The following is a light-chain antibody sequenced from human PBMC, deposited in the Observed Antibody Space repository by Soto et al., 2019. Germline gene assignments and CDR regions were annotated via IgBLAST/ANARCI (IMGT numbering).Light chain of an antibody. V-gene: IGLV1-44*01. J-gene: IGLJ3*02. CDR3: AAWDDSLNGWV. Sequence: QSVLTQPPSASGTPGQRVPISCSGSSSNIGTNTVNWYQQLPGTAPKLLIYSNDQRPSGVPDRFSGSKSGTSASLAISGLQSEDEADYCCAAWDDSLNGWVFGGGTKLTVL. CDR2: SND. CDR1: SSNIGTNT.